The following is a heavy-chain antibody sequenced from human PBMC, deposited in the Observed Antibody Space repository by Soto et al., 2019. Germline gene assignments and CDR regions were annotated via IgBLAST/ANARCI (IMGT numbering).Heavy chain of an antibody. Sequence: SVKVSCKASGYSFTSDGISWVRQAPGQGLEWMGRIIPNHGKANYAQKLQGRVTITADKSTSTAYMELSSLRSEDTAVYYCARDTPILYSSSSSGFDPWGQGTLVTVSS. CDR2: IIPNHGKA. CDR3: ARDTPILYSSSSSGFDP. CDR1: GYSFTSDG. V-gene: IGHV1-69*04. J-gene: IGHJ5*02. D-gene: IGHD6-6*01.